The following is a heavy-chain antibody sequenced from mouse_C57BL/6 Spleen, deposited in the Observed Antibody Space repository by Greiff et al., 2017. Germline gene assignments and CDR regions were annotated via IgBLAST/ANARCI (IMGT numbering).Heavy chain of an antibody. J-gene: IGHJ4*01. D-gene: IGHD3-2*02. CDR2: INPNYGTT. V-gene: IGHV1-39*01. Sequence: EVQLQQSGPELVKPGASVKISCKASGYSFTDYNMNWVKQSNGKSLEWIGVINPNYGTTSYNQKLKGKATLTVDQYSSTAYMQLNSLTAEDSAVYYGARRGQTAQATQYYYAMDYWGQGTSVTVSS. CDR3: ARRGQTAQATQYYYAMDY. CDR1: GYSFTDYN.